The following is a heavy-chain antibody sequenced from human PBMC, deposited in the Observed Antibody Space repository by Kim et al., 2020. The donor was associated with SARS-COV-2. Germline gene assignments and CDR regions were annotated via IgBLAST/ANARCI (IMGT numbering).Heavy chain of an antibody. CDR2: IYYSGST. J-gene: IGHJ4*02. V-gene: IGHV4-39*01. CDR1: GGSISSSSYY. CDR3: ARHLTYYYDSSGYYPLYYFDY. D-gene: IGHD3-22*01. Sequence: SETLSLTCTVSGGSISSSSYYWGWIRQPPGKGLEWIGSIYYSGSTYYNPSLKSRVTISVDTSKNQFSLKLSSVTAADTAVYYCARHLTYYYDSSGYYPLYYFDYWGQGTLVTVSS.